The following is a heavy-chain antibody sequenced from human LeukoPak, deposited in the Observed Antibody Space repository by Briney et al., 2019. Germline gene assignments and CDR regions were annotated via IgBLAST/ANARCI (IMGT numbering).Heavy chain of an antibody. CDR3: ARISIHDAFDI. CDR2: ISSSSSYI. D-gene: IGHD6-6*01. Sequence: GGSLRLSCAASGFTFSSYSMNWVRQAPGKGLEWVSSISSSSSYIYYADSVKGRFTISRDNAKNSLYVQMNSLRAEDTAVYYCARISIHDAFDIWGQGTMVTVSS. CDR1: GFTFSSYS. V-gene: IGHV3-21*01. J-gene: IGHJ3*02.